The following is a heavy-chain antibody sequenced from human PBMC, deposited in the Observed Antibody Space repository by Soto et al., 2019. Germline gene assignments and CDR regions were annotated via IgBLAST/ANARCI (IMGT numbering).Heavy chain of an antibody. J-gene: IGHJ3*02. D-gene: IGHD2-2*02. V-gene: IGHV3-15*01. CDR3: THILRNAFDI. Sequence: GGSLSLSCAASGFTFSSYAMSWDRQAPGKGLEWVGRIQSKSDGGTADYAAPVRGRFTVSRDDSKGTLYLHMNSLKTEDTAVYYCTHILRNAFDIWGQGTMVTVSS. CDR2: IQSKSDGGTA. CDR1: GFTFSSYA.